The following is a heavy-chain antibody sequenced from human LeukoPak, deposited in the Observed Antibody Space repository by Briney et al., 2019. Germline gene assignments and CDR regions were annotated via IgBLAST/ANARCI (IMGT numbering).Heavy chain of an antibody. Sequence: ASVKVSCKASGYTFTSYGISWVRQAPGQGLEWMGGIIPIFGTANYAQKFQGRVTITADESTSTAYMELSSLRSEDTAVYYCARVRHSSGWYYGFDYWGQGTLVTVSS. CDR3: ARVRHSSGWYYGFDY. V-gene: IGHV1-69*13. J-gene: IGHJ4*02. D-gene: IGHD6-19*01. CDR2: IIPIFGTA. CDR1: GYTFTSYG.